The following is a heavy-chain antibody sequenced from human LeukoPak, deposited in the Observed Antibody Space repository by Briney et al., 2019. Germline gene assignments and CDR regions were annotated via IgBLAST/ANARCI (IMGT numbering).Heavy chain of an antibody. J-gene: IGHJ4*02. Sequence: GGSLRLSCAASGFTFSSYEMNWVRQAPGKGLEWVSSISSSSSYIYYADSVKGRFTISRDNAKNSLYLQMNSLRAEDTAVYYCARDGRGSGYDEIDYWGQGTLVTVSS. CDR2: ISSSSSYI. V-gene: IGHV3-21*01. CDR1: GFTFSSYE. D-gene: IGHD5-12*01. CDR3: ARDGRGSGYDEIDY.